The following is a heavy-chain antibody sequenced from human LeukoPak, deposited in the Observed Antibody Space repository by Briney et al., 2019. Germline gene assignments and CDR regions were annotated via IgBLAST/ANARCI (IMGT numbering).Heavy chain of an antibody. J-gene: IGHJ5*02. Sequence: GASVKVSCKASGGTYSSYAISWVRQAPGQGLEWMGGIIPIFGTANYAQKFQGRVTITADESTSTAYMELSSLRSEDTAVYYCAREGLYGAYTSWGQGTLVTVSS. CDR1: GGTYSSYA. CDR3: AREGLYGAYTS. D-gene: IGHD3-16*01. V-gene: IGHV1-69*13. CDR2: IIPIFGTA.